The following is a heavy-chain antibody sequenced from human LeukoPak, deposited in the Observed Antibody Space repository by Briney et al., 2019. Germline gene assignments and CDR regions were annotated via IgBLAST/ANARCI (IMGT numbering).Heavy chain of an antibody. CDR1: GFTFSSYS. J-gene: IGHJ4*02. Sequence: GGSLRLSCAASGFTFSSYSMNWVRQAPGKGLEWVSSISSSSSYIYYADSVKGRFTISRDNAKNSLYLHMNSLRAEDTAVYYCARDFSPVVVTPRGYFDYWGQGNLGPVSS. CDR3: ARDFSPVVVTPRGYFDY. D-gene: IGHD3-22*01. CDR2: ISSSSSYI. V-gene: IGHV3-21*01.